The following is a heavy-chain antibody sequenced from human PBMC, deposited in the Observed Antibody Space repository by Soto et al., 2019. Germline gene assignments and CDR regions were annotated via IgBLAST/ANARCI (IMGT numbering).Heavy chain of an antibody. D-gene: IGHD3-22*01. CDR2: ISGSGGST. Sequence: GGSLRLSCAASGFTFSSYAMSWVRQAPGKGLEWVSAISGSGGSTYYADSVKGRFTISRDNSKNTLYLQMNSLIAEDTAVYYCAKDGYYYDSSGYYYYYYGMDVWGQGTTVTVSS. CDR1: GFTFSSYA. V-gene: IGHV3-23*01. J-gene: IGHJ6*02. CDR3: AKDGYYYDSSGYYYYYYGMDV.